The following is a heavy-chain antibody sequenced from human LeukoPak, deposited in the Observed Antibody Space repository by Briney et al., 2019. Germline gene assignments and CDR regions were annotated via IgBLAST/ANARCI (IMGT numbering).Heavy chain of an antibody. CDR2: IIPIFGTA. D-gene: IGHD5-12*01. V-gene: IGHV1-69*13. J-gene: IGHJ4*02. CDR1: GGTFSSYA. Sequence: ASVKVSCKASGGTFSSYAISWVRQAPGQGLEWMGGIIPIFGTANYAQKFQGRVTITADESTITAYMELSSLRSEDTAVYYCASSGLGPGFDYWGQGTLVTVSS. CDR3: ASSGLGPGFDY.